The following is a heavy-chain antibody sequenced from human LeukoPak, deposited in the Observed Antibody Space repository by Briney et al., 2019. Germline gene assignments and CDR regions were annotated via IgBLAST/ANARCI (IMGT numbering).Heavy chain of an antibody. J-gene: IGHJ4*02. V-gene: IGHV1-69*06. CDR2: IIPIFGSA. CDR1: GGTFSSYA. CDR3: ARGYYDSSGYSSSLDY. Sequence: SVKVSCKASGGTFSSYAISWVRQAPGQGLEWMGGIIPIFGSANYAQKFQGRVTITADKSTSTAYMELSSLRSEDTAVYYCARGYYDSSGYSSSLDYWGQGTLVTVSS. D-gene: IGHD3-22*01.